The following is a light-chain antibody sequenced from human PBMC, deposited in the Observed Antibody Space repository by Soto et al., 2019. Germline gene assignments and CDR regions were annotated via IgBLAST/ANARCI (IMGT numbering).Light chain of an antibody. J-gene: IGLJ2*01. CDR1: NIGSKS. CDR3: QVWDSSSDRDVV. CDR2: YDS. Sequence: SYELTQPPSVSVAPGKTARITCGGNNIGSKSVHWYQQKPGQAPVLVIYYDSDRPSGIPERFSGSNSGNTATLTISWVEAGDEADYYCQVWDSSSDRDVVFGGGTKLT. V-gene: IGLV3-21*04.